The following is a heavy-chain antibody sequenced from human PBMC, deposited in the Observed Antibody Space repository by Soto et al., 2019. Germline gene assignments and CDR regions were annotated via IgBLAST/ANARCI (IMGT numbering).Heavy chain of an antibody. CDR1: GGSISSSSYY. Sequence: QLQLQESGPGLVKPSETLSLTCTVSGGSISSSSYYWGWIRQPPGKGLEWIGNIYYPGSTFYNPSLKSRVTISVDTSKNQFSLKLSSVTAAGTAVYYCMLGSGWKDFDYWGQGTLVTVSS. D-gene: IGHD3-22*01. J-gene: IGHJ4*02. CDR2: IYYPGST. CDR3: MLGSGWKDFDY. V-gene: IGHV4-39*01.